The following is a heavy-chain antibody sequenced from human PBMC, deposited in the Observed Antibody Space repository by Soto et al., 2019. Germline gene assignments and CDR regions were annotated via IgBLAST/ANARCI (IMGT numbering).Heavy chain of an antibody. CDR3: SRTNCYDGKHGAFDI. D-gene: IGHD3-16*01. V-gene: IGHV3-7*03. CDR1: GFTFSNYW. CDR2: RKQDGSEK. Sequence: EMQLVESGGGLSQPGGSLRLSCAASGFTFSNYWMSWVRQATGKGLEWMANRKQDGSEKYYVDSVKGQFTISRDNAKNSVYLQMISMRAEDTGVYCCSRTNCYDGKHGAFDILGQGTMVSVA. J-gene: IGHJ3*02.